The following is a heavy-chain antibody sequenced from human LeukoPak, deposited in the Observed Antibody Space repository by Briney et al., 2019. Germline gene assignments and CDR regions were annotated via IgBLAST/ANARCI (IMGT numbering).Heavy chain of an antibody. J-gene: IGHJ3*01. V-gene: IGHV3-30*03. CDR3: ARDAGEDAEVGDAFDV. Sequence: GGSLRLSCVASGFTFSQYGMHWVRQAPGKGLEWVAMIEFDGANKWKVDSVKGRFSISRDNSKDTIYLEMHSLRVEDTAVYYCARDAGEDAEVGDAFDVWGQGTLVIVSS. CDR2: IEFDGANK. CDR1: GFTFSQYG. D-gene: IGHD4-17*01.